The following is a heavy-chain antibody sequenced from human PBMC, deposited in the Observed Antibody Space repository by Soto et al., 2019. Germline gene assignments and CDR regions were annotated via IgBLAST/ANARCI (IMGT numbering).Heavy chain of an antibody. CDR1: GYTFTGYY. J-gene: IGHJ6*02. CDR2: ITPNSGDT. Sequence: QVQLVQSGPEVKRPGDSVKVSCKASGYTFTGYYVHWVRQAPGQGLEWMGWITPNSGDTYLAQRLQGRVTMNRETTIGTADMDLSGPGSDDTAEYYCANWGGIVAAGTRVYIYTAMYAWGQGTTVSVSS. V-gene: IGHV1-2*02. CDR3: ANWGGIVAAGTRVYIYTAMYA. D-gene: IGHD1-26*01.